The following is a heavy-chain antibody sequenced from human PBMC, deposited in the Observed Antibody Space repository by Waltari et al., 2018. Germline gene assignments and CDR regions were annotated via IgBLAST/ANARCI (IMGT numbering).Heavy chain of an antibody. CDR2: ISGSSAFI. CDR3: ARSTVVKGRSFDF. J-gene: IGHJ4*02. V-gene: IGHV3-48*01. D-gene: IGHD2-15*01. Sequence: EVQLVESGGVLVQPGGSLRLSCAASGFTFSSYNMHWVRQAPGKGVDWVSFISGSSAFIDDADSVKGRFTISRDNDKNSMYLEMNSLRAEDTAVYYCARSTVVKGRSFDFWGQGTRVTVSS. CDR1: GFTFSSYN.